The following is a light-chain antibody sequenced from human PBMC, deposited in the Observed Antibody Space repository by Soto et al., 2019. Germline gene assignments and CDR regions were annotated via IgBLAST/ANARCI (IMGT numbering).Light chain of an antibody. CDR3: QQYNNWPLT. V-gene: IGKV3D-15*01. CDR1: QSVRDN. J-gene: IGKJ4*01. Sequence: IWMTQSPVTLSLPQGEKATLSCGASQSVRDNFASYHQKPRQPPSLLIFGASTSATAIPASFIGIGSGTEFTPTISSLQSEDFAVYYCQQYNNWPLTFGGGTKVDI. CDR2: GAS.